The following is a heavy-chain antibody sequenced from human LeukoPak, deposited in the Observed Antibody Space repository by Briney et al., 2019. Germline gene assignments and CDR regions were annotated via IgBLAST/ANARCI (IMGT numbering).Heavy chain of an antibody. Sequence: GGSLRLSCAASGFTFSSHWMYWVRQAPGKGLLWVSRINTDGSSTSYADSVKGRFTISRDNAKNTLYLQMNSLRAEDTAVYYCARGRITILGVPKEVFDYWGQGTLATVSS. CDR3: ARGRITILGVPKEVFDY. CDR1: GFTFSSHW. CDR2: INTDGSST. D-gene: IGHD3-3*01. J-gene: IGHJ4*02. V-gene: IGHV3-74*01.